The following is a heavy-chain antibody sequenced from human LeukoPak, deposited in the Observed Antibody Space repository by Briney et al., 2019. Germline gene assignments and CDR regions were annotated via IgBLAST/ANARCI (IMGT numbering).Heavy chain of an antibody. Sequence: GGSLRLSCAASGFTFSSFAMTWVRQAPGKGLDWVSGISGSGGTTYYADSVKGRFTISRDNSENTPYLQMNSLRAEDTAVYYCAKASPVLRYFDWDFDYWGQGTLVTVSS. D-gene: IGHD3-9*01. CDR1: GFTFSSFA. V-gene: IGHV3-23*01. CDR2: ISGSGGTT. J-gene: IGHJ4*02. CDR3: AKASPVLRYFDWDFDY.